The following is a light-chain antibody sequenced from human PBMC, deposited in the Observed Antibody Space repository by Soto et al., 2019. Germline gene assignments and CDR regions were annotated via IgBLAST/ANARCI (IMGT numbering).Light chain of an antibody. V-gene: IGKV3-15*01. CDR1: QSVSSY. CDR2: GAS. J-gene: IGKJ4*02. CDR3: KHYAKRLLT. Sequence: SHGERAPLSRRASQSVSSYLAWYQQKPGQAPRLLIYGASTRATGIPARFSGSGSGTEFTLTISSLQSEDFAVYYCKHYAKRLLTFGGGTKVDNK.